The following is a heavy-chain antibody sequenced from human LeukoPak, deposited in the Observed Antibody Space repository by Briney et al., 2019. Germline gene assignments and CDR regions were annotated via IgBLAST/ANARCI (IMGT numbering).Heavy chain of an antibody. V-gene: IGHV4-38-2*02. Sequence: SETLSLTCTVSGYSISSGYYWGWIRQPPGKGLEWIGSIYHSGSTYYNPSLKSRVTISVDTSKNQFSLTLNSVTAADTAVYYCAKDGREIGNAFDIWGQGTMVTVSS. J-gene: IGHJ3*02. CDR1: GYSISSGYY. D-gene: IGHD2-15*01. CDR3: AKDGREIGNAFDI. CDR2: IYHSGST.